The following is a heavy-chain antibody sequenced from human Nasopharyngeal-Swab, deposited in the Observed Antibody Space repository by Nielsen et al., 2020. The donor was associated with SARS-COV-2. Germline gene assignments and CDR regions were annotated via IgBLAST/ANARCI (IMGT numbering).Heavy chain of an antibody. CDR1: GVSISSSDHL. D-gene: IGHD6-19*01. CDR3: ATSQSESVAYAFDI. CDR2: IDSTTRA. J-gene: IGHJ3*02. V-gene: IGHV4-39*01. Sequence: SETLSLTCTVSGVSISSSDHLWVWIRQPPGKGLEWNANIDSTTRAHYSPSLRSRATISLDTSKNRFSLEVTPVTAADTAVYFCATSQSESVAYAFDIWGQGTMVTVSS.